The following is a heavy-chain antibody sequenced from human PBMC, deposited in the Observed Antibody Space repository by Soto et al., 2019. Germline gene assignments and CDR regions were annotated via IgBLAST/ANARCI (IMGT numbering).Heavy chain of an antibody. V-gene: IGHV5-51*01. Sequence: GESLKISCKGSGYSFTSYWIGWVRQMPGKGLEWMGIIYPGDSDTRYSPSFQGQVTISADKSISTAYLQWSSLKASDTAMYYCARQSELRFLEWLPGEFDYWGQGTLVTVSS. D-gene: IGHD3-3*01. CDR2: IYPGDSDT. CDR1: GYSFTSYW. CDR3: ARQSELRFLEWLPGEFDY. J-gene: IGHJ4*02.